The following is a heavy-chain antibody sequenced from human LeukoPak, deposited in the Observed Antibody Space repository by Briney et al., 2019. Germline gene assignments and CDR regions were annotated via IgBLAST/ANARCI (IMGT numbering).Heavy chain of an antibody. J-gene: IGHJ4*02. CDR3: ARGPVVKGGVFGD. CDR2: IYSGGST. CDR1: GFTVGSNY. Sequence: GGSLRLPCAASGFTVGSNYMSWVRQAPGKELEWVSVIYSGGSTYYADSVKGRFTISRDDSKNTLYLQMNSLRAEDTAVYYCARGPVVKGGVFGDWGQGTLVTVSS. D-gene: IGHD3-16*02. V-gene: IGHV3-66*01.